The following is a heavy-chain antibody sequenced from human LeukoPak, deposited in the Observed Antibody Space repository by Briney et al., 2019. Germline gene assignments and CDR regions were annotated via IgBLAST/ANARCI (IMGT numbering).Heavy chain of an antibody. V-gene: IGHV1-24*01. CDR3: ATELPQYSGSYYNYQDY. Sequence: ASVEVSCKVSGYTLTELSMHWVRQAPGKGLEWMGGFDPEDGETIYAQKFQGRVTMTEDTSTDTAYMELSSLRSEDTAVYYCATELPQYSGSYYNYQDYWGQGTLVTVSS. CDR2: FDPEDGET. CDR1: GYTLTELS. D-gene: IGHD1-26*01. J-gene: IGHJ4*02.